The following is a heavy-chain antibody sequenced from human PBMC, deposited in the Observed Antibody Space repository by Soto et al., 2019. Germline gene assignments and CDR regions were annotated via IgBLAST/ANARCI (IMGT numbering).Heavy chain of an antibody. V-gene: IGHV1-69*01. CDR2: IIPVFGTA. D-gene: IGHD1-26*01. Sequence: QVQLVQSGAEVKKPGSSLKVSCKASGGVFRHYAINWVRQAPGQGLEWMGGIIPVFGTADYPQKFQGRVTITADESTTTAYMELTSLKTEDTAVYFCARDRWGSYSFDSWGQGTLVTVAS. J-gene: IGHJ5*01. CDR1: GGVFRHYA. CDR3: ARDRWGSYSFDS.